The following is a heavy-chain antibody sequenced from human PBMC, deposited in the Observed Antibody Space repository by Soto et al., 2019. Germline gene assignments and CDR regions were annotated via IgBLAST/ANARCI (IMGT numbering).Heavy chain of an antibody. V-gene: IGHV4-59*01. CDR2: IYYSGST. D-gene: IGHD4-17*01. CDR1: GGSISSYY. J-gene: IGHJ3*02. CDR3: ARDVGDYVAFDI. Sequence: SETLSLTCTVSGGSISSYYWSWIRQPPGKGLEWIGYIYYSGSTNYNPSLKSRVTISVDTSKNQFSLKLSSVTAADTAVYYCARDVGDYVAFDIWGQGTMVTVSS.